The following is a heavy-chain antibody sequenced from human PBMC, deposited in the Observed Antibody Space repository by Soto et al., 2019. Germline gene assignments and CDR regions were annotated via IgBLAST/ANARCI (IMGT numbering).Heavy chain of an antibody. J-gene: IGHJ4*02. CDR3: ARYCNGGACYSASLDY. V-gene: IGHV3-30*09. CDR1: PFTFRSYS. D-gene: IGHD2-15*01. Sequence: GGSLRLSCAASPFTFRSYSMHWVRQAPGKGLEWVTSISYDGIKEFYADSVKGRFAVSRDNSKNTLYLQMNSLRPEDTAVYYCARYCNGGACYSASLDYWGQGTQVTVSS. CDR2: ISYDGIKE.